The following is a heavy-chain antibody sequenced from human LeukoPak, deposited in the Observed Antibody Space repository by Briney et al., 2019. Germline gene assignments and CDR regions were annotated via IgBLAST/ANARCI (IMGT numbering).Heavy chain of an antibody. D-gene: IGHD2-15*01. J-gene: IGHJ4*02. Sequence: SETLSLTCTVSGGSISSSSCYWSWIRQPPGEGLGWIGYIYYSGSTNYNPSLKSRVTISVDTSKNQFPDTAVYYCARQGRGSWGYYFDYWGQGTLVTVSS. V-gene: IGHV4-61*01. CDR2: IYYSGST. CDR3: YYFDY. CDR1: GGSISSSSCY.